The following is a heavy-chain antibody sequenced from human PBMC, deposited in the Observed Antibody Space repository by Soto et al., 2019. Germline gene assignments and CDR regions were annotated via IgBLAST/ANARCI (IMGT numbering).Heavy chain of an antibody. D-gene: IGHD2-2*01. CDR3: AREDSIIIPAVSDF. Sequence: GGSLRLSCVVYGFPFNNYGINWVRQAPGKGLEWVSTVSKSDYTYYSDLVKGRFTISRDNAKNTVSLQMNTLRAEDTAVYFCAREDSIIIPAVSDFWGQGTLVTVS. V-gene: IGHV3-21*04. J-gene: IGHJ4*02. CDR2: VSKSDYT. CDR1: GFPFNNYG.